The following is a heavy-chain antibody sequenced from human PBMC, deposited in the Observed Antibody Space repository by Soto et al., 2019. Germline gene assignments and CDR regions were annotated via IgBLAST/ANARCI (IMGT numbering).Heavy chain of an antibody. CDR1: GFSFTNYE. D-gene: IGHD3-16*01. J-gene: IGHJ4*02. Sequence: LRLSCAVSGFSFTNYEMSWVRQAPGKGLEWIAYIGLSGDTIYYADSVKGRFTISRGHAKNSLELQMNSLRADDTALYYCARESFSASPNFFDYWGRGTQVTVSS. CDR2: IGLSGDTI. CDR3: ARESFSASPNFFDY. V-gene: IGHV3-48*03.